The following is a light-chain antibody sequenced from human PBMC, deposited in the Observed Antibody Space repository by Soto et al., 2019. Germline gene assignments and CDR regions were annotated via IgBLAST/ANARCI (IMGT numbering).Light chain of an antibody. CDR1: RSVSNNY. CDR2: GAS. CDR3: QQYGSSGT. Sequence: EIVMTQSPGTLSVSPGERATLSCRASRSVSNNYLAWYQQKPGQAPRLLIYGASNRATGIPDRFSGSGSGTDFTLTISRLEPEDFAVYYCQQYGSSGTFGQGTKVDIK. J-gene: IGKJ1*01. V-gene: IGKV3-20*01.